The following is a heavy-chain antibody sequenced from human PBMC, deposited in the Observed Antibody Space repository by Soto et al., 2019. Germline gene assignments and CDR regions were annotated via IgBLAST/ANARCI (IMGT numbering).Heavy chain of an antibody. CDR1: GYTLTELS. Sequence: ASVKVSCKVSGYTLTELSMHWVRQAPGKGLEWMGGFDPEDGETIYAQKFQGRVTMTEDTSTDTAYMELSSLRSEDTAVYYCARGLQELVPYYSYFHAMDVWGQGTTVTVSS. CDR2: FDPEDGET. V-gene: IGHV1-24*01. J-gene: IGHJ6*02. CDR3: ARGLQELVPYYSYFHAMDV. D-gene: IGHD6-13*01.